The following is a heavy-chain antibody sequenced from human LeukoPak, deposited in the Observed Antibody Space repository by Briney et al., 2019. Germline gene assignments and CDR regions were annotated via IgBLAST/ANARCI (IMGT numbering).Heavy chain of an antibody. CDR2: MNPNSGNT. D-gene: IGHD3-22*01. V-gene: IGHV1-8*01. CDR3: ARGLDYYDSSGYSYDAFDI. Sequence: ASVKVSCKASGYTFTSYDINWVRQATGQGLEWMGWMNPNSGNTGYAQKFQGRVTMTRNTSISTAYMELNSLRSEDTAVYYCARGLDYYDSSGYSYDAFDIWGQGTMVTVSS. J-gene: IGHJ3*02. CDR1: GYTFTSYD.